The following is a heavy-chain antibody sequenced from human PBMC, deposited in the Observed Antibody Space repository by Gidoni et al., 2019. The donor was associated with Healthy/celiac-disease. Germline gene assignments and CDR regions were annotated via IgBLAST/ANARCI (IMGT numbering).Heavy chain of an antibody. V-gene: IGHV3-23*01. D-gene: IGHD1-26*01. J-gene: IGHJ4*02. Sequence: EVQLLESGGGLVQLGGSLRLSFAASGSTFSSYAMSWVRQAPGKGLEWVSAISGSGGSTYYADSVKGRFTISRDNSKNTLYLQMNSLRAEDTAVYYCAKVLLSLSQYYFDYWGQGTLVTVSS. CDR1: GSTFSSYA. CDR3: AKVLLSLSQYYFDY. CDR2: ISGSGGST.